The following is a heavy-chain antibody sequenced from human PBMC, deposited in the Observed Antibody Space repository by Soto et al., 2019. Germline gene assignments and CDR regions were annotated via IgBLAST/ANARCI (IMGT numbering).Heavy chain of an antibody. D-gene: IGHD6-13*01. J-gene: IGHJ5*02. CDR1: GYTFSSYT. Sequence: SVKVSCKASGYTFSSYTISWVRQAPGQGLEWMGRIIPILGIANYAQKFQGRVTITADKSTSTAYMELSSLRSEDTAVYYCAGAAAGNWFDPWGQGTLVTVSS. CDR2: IIPILGIA. CDR3: AGAAAGNWFDP. V-gene: IGHV1-69*02.